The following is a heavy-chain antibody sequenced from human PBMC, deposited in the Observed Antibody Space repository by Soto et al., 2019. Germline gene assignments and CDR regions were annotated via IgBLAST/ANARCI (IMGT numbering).Heavy chain of an antibody. CDR3: ARDVKDIVVVPAANYFDY. V-gene: IGHV1-18*01. Sequence: QVQLVQSGAEVKKPGASVKVSCKASGYTFTSYGISWVRQAPGQGLEWMGWISACNGNTNYAQKLQGRVTMTTDTSTSTAYMELRSLRSDDTAVYYCARDVKDIVVVPAANYFDYWGQGTLVTVSS. D-gene: IGHD2-2*01. CDR1: GYTFTSYG. CDR2: ISACNGNT. J-gene: IGHJ4*02.